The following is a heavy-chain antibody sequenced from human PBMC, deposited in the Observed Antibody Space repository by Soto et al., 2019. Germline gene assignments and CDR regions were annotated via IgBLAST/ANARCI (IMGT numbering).Heavy chain of an antibody. Sequence: QVQLVQSGAELKQPGASVELSCKTSGYIFSLNSIHWVRQAPGQRLEWLGMINPDNEKREFSQRFQDRVTLNVDASATTAYMVMSSLMSEDTAVYYCARGDGWGSWLFDFWGRGTLVTVSS. CDR3: ARGDGWGSWLFDF. CDR2: INPDNEKR. J-gene: IGHJ4*02. V-gene: IGHV1-3*01. CDR1: GYIFSLNS. D-gene: IGHD3-10*01.